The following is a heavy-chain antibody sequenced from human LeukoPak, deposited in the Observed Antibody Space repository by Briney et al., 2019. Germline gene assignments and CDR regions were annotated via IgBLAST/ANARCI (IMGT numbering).Heavy chain of an antibody. CDR3: AKDQVAATIRYFQH. CDR1: GFTFSSYG. CDR2: ISYDGSNK. V-gene: IGHV3-30*18. D-gene: IGHD5-12*01. J-gene: IGHJ1*01. Sequence: PGGSLRLSCAAPGFTFSSYGMHWVRQAPGKGLEWVAVISYDGSNKYYADSVKGRFTISRDNSKNTLYLQMNSLRAEDTAVYYCAKDQVAATIRYFQHWGQGTLVTVSS.